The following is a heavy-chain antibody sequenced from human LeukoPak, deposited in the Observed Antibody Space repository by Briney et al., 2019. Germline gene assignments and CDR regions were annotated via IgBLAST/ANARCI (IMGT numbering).Heavy chain of an antibody. D-gene: IGHD6-13*01. V-gene: IGHV6-1*01. CDR2: TRYRSKWFN. CDR3: ARSSAAGPDY. Sequence: SQTLSLTCAISGDSVSSNDAAWNWIRQSPSRGLEWLGRTRYRSKWFNDYVVSVKSRLTINPDTSKNQFSLQLNSVTPEDTAVYYCARSSAAGPDYWGQGTLVTVSS. J-gene: IGHJ4*02. CDR1: GDSVSSNDAA.